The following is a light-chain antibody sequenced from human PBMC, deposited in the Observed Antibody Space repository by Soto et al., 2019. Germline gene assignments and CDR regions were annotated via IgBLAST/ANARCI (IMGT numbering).Light chain of an antibody. CDR1: SSDVGGYKY. V-gene: IGLV2-8*02. Sequence: QSALTQPPSASRSPGQSVTISCTGTSSDVGGYKYVSWYQQHPGKAPKLTIFEVSKRPSGVPDRFSGSKSGNTASLTVSGLQTEDEADYYCSSYAGSNRVVFGGGTKLTVL. CDR3: SSYAGSNRVV. J-gene: IGLJ2*01. CDR2: EVS.